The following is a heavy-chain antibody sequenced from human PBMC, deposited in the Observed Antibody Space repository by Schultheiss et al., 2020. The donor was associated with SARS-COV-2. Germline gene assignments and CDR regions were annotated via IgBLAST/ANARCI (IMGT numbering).Heavy chain of an antibody. D-gene: IGHD2-2*01. CDR3: ARDEMVVVVPYYYYYGMDV. J-gene: IGHJ6*02. Sequence: GGSLRLSCKASGYTFSSYGMHWVRQAPGKGLEWVAVIWYDGSNKYYADSVKGRFTISRDNSKNTLYLQMNSLRAEDTAVYYCARDEMVVVVPYYYYYGMDVWGQGTTVTVSS. V-gene: IGHV3-33*01. CDR2: IWYDGSNK. CDR1: GYTFSSYG.